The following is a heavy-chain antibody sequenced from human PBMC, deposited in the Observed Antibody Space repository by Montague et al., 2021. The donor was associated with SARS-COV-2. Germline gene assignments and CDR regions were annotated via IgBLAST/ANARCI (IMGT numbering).Heavy chain of an antibody. CDR1: GGSLETSGYY. Sequence: SETLSLTCSVSGGSLETSGYYWGWVRQPPGKGLEWIVSMHYSGATFYNPSLKSRVTMSLDTSKNHFSLNLTSVTAADTAVYFCARDSKGGCQLGNWFDPWGQGTLVTVSS. CDR2: MHYSGAT. D-gene: IGHD6-13*01. J-gene: IGHJ5*02. CDR3: ARDSKGGCQLGNWFDP. V-gene: IGHV4-39*07.